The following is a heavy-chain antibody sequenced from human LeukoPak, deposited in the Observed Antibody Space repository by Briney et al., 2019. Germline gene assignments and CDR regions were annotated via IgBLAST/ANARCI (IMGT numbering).Heavy chain of an antibody. CDR3: ARDLPSGSYFDY. J-gene: IGHJ4*02. D-gene: IGHD1-26*01. CDR2: ISAYNGNT. CDR1: GYTFTSYG. V-gene: IGHV1-18*01. Sequence: ASVKVSCKASGYTFTSYGISWVRQAPGQGLEWMGWISAYNGNTNYAQKFQGRVTITADESTSTAYMELSSLRSEDTAVYYCARDLPSGSYFDYWGQGTLVTVSS.